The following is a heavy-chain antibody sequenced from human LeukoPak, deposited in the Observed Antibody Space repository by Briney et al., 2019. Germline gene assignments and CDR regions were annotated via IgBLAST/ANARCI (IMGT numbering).Heavy chain of an antibody. Sequence: SETLSLTCTVSGGSISSSYWSWIRQPPGKGLEWTGYIYYTGSTNYNPSLKSRVTISVDTSKNQFSLNLSSVTAADTAVYYCARDRQQLVRGDYFDYWGQGTLVTVSS. CDR2: IYYTGST. J-gene: IGHJ4*02. CDR1: GGSISSSY. V-gene: IGHV4-59*12. CDR3: ARDRQQLVRGDYFDY. D-gene: IGHD6-13*01.